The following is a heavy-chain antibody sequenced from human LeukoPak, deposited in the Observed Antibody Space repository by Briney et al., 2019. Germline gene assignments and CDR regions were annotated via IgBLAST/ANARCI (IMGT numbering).Heavy chain of an antibody. J-gene: IGHJ4*02. CDR3: AREGIYDSSGYRPYYFDY. Sequence: SETLSLTCTVSGGSISSYYWSWIRQPAGKGLEWIGRIYTSGSTNYNPSLKSRVTMSVDTSKNQFSLKLSSVTAADTAVHYCAREGIYDSSGYRPYYFDYWGQGTLVTVSS. CDR2: IYTSGST. D-gene: IGHD3-22*01. CDR1: GGSISSYY. V-gene: IGHV4-4*07.